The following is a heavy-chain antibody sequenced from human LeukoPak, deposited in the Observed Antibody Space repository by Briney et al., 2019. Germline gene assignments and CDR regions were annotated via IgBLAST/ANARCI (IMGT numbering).Heavy chain of an antibody. CDR3: ARGGYYGSGNDFRFDP. Sequence: SETLSLTCTVSGGSISSYYWSWIRQPPGKGLEWIGYIYYSGSTYYKPSLKSRVTISVGTSKNQFSLKLSSVTAADTAVYYCARGGYYGSGNDFRFDPWGQGTLVTVSS. J-gene: IGHJ5*02. D-gene: IGHD3-10*01. CDR2: IYYSGST. CDR1: GGSISSYY. V-gene: IGHV4-59*01.